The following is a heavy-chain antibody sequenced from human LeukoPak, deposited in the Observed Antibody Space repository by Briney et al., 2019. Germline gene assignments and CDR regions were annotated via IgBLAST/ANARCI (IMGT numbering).Heavy chain of an antibody. CDR3: ATSVLHYFDY. J-gene: IGHJ4*02. CDR1: GFTVSSNY. CDR2: IYSGGSA. Sequence: GGSLRLSCAASGFTVSSNYMSWVRQAPGKGLEWVSVIYSGGSAYYADSVKGRFTISRDNSKNTLYLQMNSLRAEDTAVYYCATSVLHYFDYWGQGTLVTVSS. D-gene: IGHD1-1*01. V-gene: IGHV3-53*01.